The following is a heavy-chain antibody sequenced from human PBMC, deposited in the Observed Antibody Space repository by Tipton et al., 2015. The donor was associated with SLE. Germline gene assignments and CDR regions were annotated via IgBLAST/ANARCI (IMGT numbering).Heavy chain of an antibody. J-gene: IGHJ3*02. D-gene: IGHD3-10*01. CDR2: IYYSGSTNYSGST. CDR1: GGSISSYY. V-gene: IGHV4-59*01. CDR3: ARGGVLGFHPSAFDI. Sequence: TLSLTCTVSGGSISSYYWSWIRQPPGKGLEWIGYIYYSGSTNYSGSTNYNPSLKSRVTISLDTSKNQFSLKLSSVTGADTAVYYCARGGVLGFHPSAFDIWVQGTMVTVSS.